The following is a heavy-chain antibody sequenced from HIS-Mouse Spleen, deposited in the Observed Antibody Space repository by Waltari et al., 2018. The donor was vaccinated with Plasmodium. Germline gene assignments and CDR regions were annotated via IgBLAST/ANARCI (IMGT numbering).Heavy chain of an antibody. Sequence: EVQLVESGGGLVKPGGSLRLSCAASGFTFSSYSMNWVGQAPGKGLEWVSSISSSSSYIYYADSVKGRFTISRDNAKNSLYLQMNSLRAEDTAVYYCARDRSAAALLGYWGQGTLVTVSS. V-gene: IGHV3-21*01. J-gene: IGHJ4*02. CDR3: ARDRSAAALLGY. CDR2: ISSSSSYI. CDR1: GFTFSSYS. D-gene: IGHD6-13*01.